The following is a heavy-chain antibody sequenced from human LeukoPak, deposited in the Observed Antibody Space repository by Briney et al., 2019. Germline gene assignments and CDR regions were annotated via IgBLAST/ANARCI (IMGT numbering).Heavy chain of an antibody. J-gene: IGHJ4*02. CDR3: ARMIAAAGTSLLP. Sequence: SETLSLTCTVSGGSISSYYWSWIRQPPGKGLEWIGYIYYSGSTNYNPSLKSRVTISVDTSKNQFSLKLSSVTAADTAVYYCARMIAAAGTSLLPWGQGTLVTVSS. CDR2: IYYSGST. V-gene: IGHV4-59*12. CDR1: GGSISSYY. D-gene: IGHD6-13*01.